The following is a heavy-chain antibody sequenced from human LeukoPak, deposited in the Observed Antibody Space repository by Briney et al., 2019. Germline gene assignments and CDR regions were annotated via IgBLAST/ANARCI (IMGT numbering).Heavy chain of an antibody. Sequence: GGSLRLSCAASGFTFDDYDMHWVRQAPGKGLEWVTLISGDGGSTYYADSVKGRFTISRDNSKNSLYLQMNSLRTEDTALYYCAKDLYCSGGSCYDGVDYWGQGTLVTVSS. CDR3: AKDLYCSGGSCYDGVDY. J-gene: IGHJ4*02. V-gene: IGHV3-43*02. CDR1: GFTFDDYD. CDR2: ISGDGGST. D-gene: IGHD2-15*01.